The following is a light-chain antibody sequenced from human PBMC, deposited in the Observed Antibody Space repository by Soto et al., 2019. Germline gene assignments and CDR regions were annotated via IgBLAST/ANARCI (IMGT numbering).Light chain of an antibody. J-gene: IGKJ1*01. V-gene: IGKV3-20*01. Sequence: ELALTQSPGTLSLSPGERATLSCRASQSVTSNYLAWYQQKPGQAPRLLMFGASIRDTGIPDRFSGSGSGTDFTLTISRLEPEDFAVYYCHQYGSSPGTFGQGTKVEVK. CDR1: QSVTSNY. CDR2: GAS. CDR3: HQYGSSPGT.